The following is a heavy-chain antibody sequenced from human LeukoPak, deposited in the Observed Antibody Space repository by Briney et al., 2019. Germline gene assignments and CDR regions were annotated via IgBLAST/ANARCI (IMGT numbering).Heavy chain of an antibody. Sequence: ASVKVSCKASGYTFTGYYMHWVRQAPGQGLEWMGWINPNSGDTNYAQKLQGRVTMTTDTSTSTAYMELRSLRSDDTAVYYCARASQLPLYYYYYMDVWGKGTTVTISS. D-gene: IGHD5-18*01. CDR3: ARASQLPLYYYYYMDV. CDR2: INPNSGDT. CDR1: GYTFTGYY. V-gene: IGHV1-2*02. J-gene: IGHJ6*03.